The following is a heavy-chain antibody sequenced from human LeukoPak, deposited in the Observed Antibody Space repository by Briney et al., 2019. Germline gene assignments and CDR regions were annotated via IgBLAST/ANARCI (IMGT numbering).Heavy chain of an antibody. CDR1: GFTFDDYA. V-gene: IGHV3-9*01. D-gene: IGHD5-12*01. CDR3: ARADGEIEMATFESFDY. J-gene: IGHJ4*02. CDR2: ISWNSGSI. Sequence: PGRSLRLSCAASGFTFDDYAMHWVRQAPGKGLEWVSGISWNSGSIGYADSVKGRFTISRDNAKNSLYLQMNSLRAEDTAVYYCARADGEIEMATFESFDYWGQGTLVTVSS.